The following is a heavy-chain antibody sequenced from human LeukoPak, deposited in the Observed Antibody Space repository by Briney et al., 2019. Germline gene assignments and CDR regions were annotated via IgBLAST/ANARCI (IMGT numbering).Heavy chain of an antibody. CDR2: IKSRTDGATT. V-gene: IGHV3-15*01. Sequence: GGSLRLSCEVSGFTFSNAWMSWVRQAPGKGLEWVGRIKSRTDGATTDYIEPVKGRFTISRDDPKNVLYLKMNSLKTEDTAVYYCTTEFGFAYWGQPTLVSASS. J-gene: IGHJ4*02. CDR1: GFTFSNAW. CDR3: TTEFGFAY. D-gene: IGHD3-10*01.